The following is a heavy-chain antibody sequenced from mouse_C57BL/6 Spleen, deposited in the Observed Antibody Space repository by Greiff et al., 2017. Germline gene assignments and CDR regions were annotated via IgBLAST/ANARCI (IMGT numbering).Heavy chain of an antibody. Sequence: VQLQQPGAELVKPGASVKLSCKASGYTFTSYWMHWVKQRPGRGLEWIGRIDPNSGGTKYNEKFKSKATLTVDKPSSTAYMQLSSLTSEDSAVYYCARHPLDSSGYDYAMDYWGQGTSVTVSS. J-gene: IGHJ4*01. D-gene: IGHD3-2*02. CDR2: IDPNSGGT. V-gene: IGHV1-72*01. CDR1: GYTFTSYW. CDR3: ARHPLDSSGYDYAMDY.